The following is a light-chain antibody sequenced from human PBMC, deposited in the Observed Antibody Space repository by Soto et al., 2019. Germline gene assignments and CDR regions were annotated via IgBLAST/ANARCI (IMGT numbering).Light chain of an antibody. Sequence: DIVMTQSPDSLAVTLGERATINCKSGQSVLYSSINKNYLTWYQQKPGQPPKLLIYWASTRESGVPDRFSGSGSGTDFTLTINSLQAEDVAVYYCQQYYSIPLSFGGGTKVEIK. V-gene: IGKV4-1*01. CDR3: QQYYSIPLS. CDR2: WAS. CDR1: QSVLYSSINKNY. J-gene: IGKJ4*01.